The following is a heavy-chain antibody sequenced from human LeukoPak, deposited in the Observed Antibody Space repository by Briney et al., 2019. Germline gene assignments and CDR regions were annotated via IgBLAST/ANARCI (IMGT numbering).Heavy chain of an antibody. CDR3: ARVVAGNWFDP. CDR2: INPNSGGT. J-gene: IGHJ5*02. D-gene: IGHD6-19*01. V-gene: IGHV1-2*02. CDR1: GYXFTGYY. Sequence: ASVKVSCKASGYXFTGYYIHWVRQAPGQGLEWMGWINPNSGGTNYAQKFQGRVTMTRDTSITTAYMELSRLRSDDSAVYYCARVVAGNWFDPWGQGTLVTVSS.